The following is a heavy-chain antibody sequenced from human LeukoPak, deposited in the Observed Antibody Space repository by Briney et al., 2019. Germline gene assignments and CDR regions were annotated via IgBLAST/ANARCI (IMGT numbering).Heavy chain of an antibody. CDR2: IYSGGST. D-gene: IGHD5-18*01. CDR1: GFTVSSNY. J-gene: IGHJ4*02. V-gene: IGHV3-53*04. Sequence: PGGSLRLSCAASGFTVSSNYMSWVRQAPGKGLEWVSDIYSGGSTYYAASVKGRFTISRHNSKNTLYLQMNSLRAEDTAVYYCARGPSRRGYSYGDLDYWGQGTLVTVSS. CDR3: ARGPSRRGYSYGDLDY.